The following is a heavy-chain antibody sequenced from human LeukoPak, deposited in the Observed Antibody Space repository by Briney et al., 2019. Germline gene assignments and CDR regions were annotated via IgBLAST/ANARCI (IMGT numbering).Heavy chain of an antibody. Sequence: GRSLGLSCAASGFTFSTYGMHWVRQAPGKGLEWVAVISHDGNNKYYADSVKGRFTISRDNSKNTLYLQMNSLRAEDTAVYYCARDWGNWGYGWYFDHWGQGTPVTVSS. J-gene: IGHJ4*02. D-gene: IGHD7-27*01. CDR3: ARDWGNWGYGWYFDH. CDR2: ISHDGNNK. V-gene: IGHV3-30*03. CDR1: GFTFSTYG.